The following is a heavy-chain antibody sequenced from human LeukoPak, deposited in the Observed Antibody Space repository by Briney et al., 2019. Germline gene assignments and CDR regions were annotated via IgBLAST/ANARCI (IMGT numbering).Heavy chain of an antibody. CDR2: ISLSGYT. D-gene: IGHD1-26*01. J-gene: IGHJ4*02. V-gene: IGHV4-4*02. Sequence: PSGTLSLTCCVSGGSITTTNYWSWVRQSPGRGLEWIGEISLSGYTGFNPSLRGRVTMSLDESKNHLSLTLTSVTAADTAIYYCSRESGPYSPFGHWGQGILVTVTT. CDR1: GGSITTTNY. CDR3: SRESGPYSPFGH.